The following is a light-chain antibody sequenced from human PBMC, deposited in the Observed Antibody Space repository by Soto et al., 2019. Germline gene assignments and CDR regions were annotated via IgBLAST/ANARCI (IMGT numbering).Light chain of an antibody. CDR3: CSYAASRGV. J-gene: IGLJ3*02. CDR2: EGS. V-gene: IGLV2-23*01. CDR1: SSDVGSYNL. Sequence: QSVLTQPASVSGSPGQSITISCTGTSSDVGSYNLVSWYQQHPGKAPKLMIYEGSKRPSGVSNRFSGSKSGNTASLTISGLQAEDEADYYCCSYAASRGVFGGGTKLTVL.